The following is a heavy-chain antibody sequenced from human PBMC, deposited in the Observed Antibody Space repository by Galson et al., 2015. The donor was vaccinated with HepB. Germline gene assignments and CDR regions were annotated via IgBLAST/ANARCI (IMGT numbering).Heavy chain of an antibody. V-gene: IGHV3-30*18. D-gene: IGHD2-2*01. CDR1: GFTFSSYG. CDR2: VSYDGSDK. CDR3: AKVVPAATDLNYYYYYGMDV. J-gene: IGHJ6*02. Sequence: SLRLSCAASGFTFSSYGMHWVRQAPGKGLEWVAVVSYDGSDKYYADSVKGRFTISKDNSKNTLYLQMNGLRAEDTAVYYCAKVVPAATDLNYYYYYGMDVWCQGTTVTVSS.